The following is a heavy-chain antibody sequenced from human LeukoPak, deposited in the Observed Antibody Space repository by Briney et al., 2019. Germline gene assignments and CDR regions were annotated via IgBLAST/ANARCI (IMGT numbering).Heavy chain of an antibody. V-gene: IGHV3-74*01. J-gene: IGHJ4*02. Sequence: GGSLRLSCAASGFTFSTHWMHWVRHAPGKGLVWVSRIRSDGIVTDYADSVKGRFTISRDDAKNTLYLQMNSLTAEDTAVYYCARESWELRDWGQGTLVTVSS. CDR1: GFTFSTHW. CDR2: IRSDGIVT. CDR3: ARESWELRD. D-gene: IGHD1-26*01.